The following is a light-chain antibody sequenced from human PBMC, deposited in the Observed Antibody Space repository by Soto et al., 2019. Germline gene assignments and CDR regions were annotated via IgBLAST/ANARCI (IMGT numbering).Light chain of an antibody. Sequence: QSVLTQPPSASGTPGQRVSISCSGGSYNVGKNLVYWYQQRPGTAPKLIVFKSNQRPSEVPDRFSGSSSGSSASLAISGLRSEDEADYYCAVWDSSLNGVAFGGGTKLTVL. CDR1: SYNVGKNL. CDR2: KSN. V-gene: IGLV1-47*01. CDR3: AVWDSSLNGVA. J-gene: IGLJ2*01.